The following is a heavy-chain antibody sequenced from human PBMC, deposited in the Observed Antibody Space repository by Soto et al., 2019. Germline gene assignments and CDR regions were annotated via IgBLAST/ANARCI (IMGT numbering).Heavy chain of an antibody. Sequence: SETLSLTCAVSGGSFTSNNWWTWVRQPPGQGLEWIGEVYRTGSTNYNPSLESRVTISLDKSENQFSLKVTSLTAADTAVYYCASRDPGTSVDYWGQGTLVTVSS. CDR2: VYRTGST. J-gene: IGHJ4*02. V-gene: IGHV4-4*02. CDR3: ASRDPGTSVDY. CDR1: GGSFTSNNW. D-gene: IGHD1-7*01.